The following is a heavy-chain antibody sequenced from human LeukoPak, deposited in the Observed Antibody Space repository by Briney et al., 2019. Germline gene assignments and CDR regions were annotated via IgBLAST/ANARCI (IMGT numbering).Heavy chain of an antibody. D-gene: IGHD3-22*01. Sequence: GGSLRLSCAASGVTFSSYAMSWVRQAPGKGLEWVSDLSGSGGSTYYADSVKGRFTISRDNSKNTLYLQMNSLRAEDTAVYYCAKEIPIYYDSSGYYSRPFDYWGQGTLVTVSS. CDR3: AKEIPIYYDSSGYYSRPFDY. CDR2: LSGSGGST. CDR1: GVTFSSYA. V-gene: IGHV3-23*01. J-gene: IGHJ4*02.